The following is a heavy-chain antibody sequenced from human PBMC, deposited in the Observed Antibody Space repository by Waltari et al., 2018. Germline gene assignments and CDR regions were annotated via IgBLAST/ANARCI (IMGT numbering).Heavy chain of an antibody. J-gene: IGHJ3*02. V-gene: IGHV4-59*01. D-gene: IGHD4-17*01. CDR1: GGSISSYY. Sequence: QVQLQESGPGLVKPSETLSLTCTVSGGSISSYYWSWIRQPPGKGLEWIGYIYYSGSTNYNPSLKSRVTISVDTSKNQFSLKLSSVTAADTAVYYCATGDDYGDYYFTPGGAFDIWGQGTMVTVSS. CDR3: ATGDDYGDYYFTPGGAFDI. CDR2: IYYSGST.